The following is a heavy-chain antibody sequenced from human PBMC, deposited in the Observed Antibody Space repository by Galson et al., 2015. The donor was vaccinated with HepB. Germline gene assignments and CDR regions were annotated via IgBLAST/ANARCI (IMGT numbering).Heavy chain of an antibody. Sequence: SLRLSCAASGFTFSSYGMHWVRQAPGKGLEWVAVIWYDGSNKYYADSVKGRFTISRDNSKNTLYLQMNSLRAEDTAVYYCAREADTACAFDIWGQGTMVTVSS. D-gene: IGHD5-18*01. CDR2: IWYDGSNK. CDR1: GFTFSSYG. V-gene: IGHV3-33*01. J-gene: IGHJ3*02. CDR3: AREADTACAFDI.